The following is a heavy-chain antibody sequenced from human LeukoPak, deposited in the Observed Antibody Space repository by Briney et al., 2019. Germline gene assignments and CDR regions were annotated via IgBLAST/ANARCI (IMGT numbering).Heavy chain of an antibody. Sequence: GGSLRLSCTASGFTFGDYAMSWVRQAPGKGLEWVGFIRSKAYGGTTEYAASVKGRFTISRDDSKSIAYLQMNSLKTEDTAVYYCTRDESTMVRGVMWYYGMDVWGQGTTVTVSS. V-gene: IGHV3-49*04. CDR1: GFTFGDYA. D-gene: IGHD3-10*01. CDR2: IRSKAYGGTT. CDR3: TRDESTMVRGVMWYYGMDV. J-gene: IGHJ6*02.